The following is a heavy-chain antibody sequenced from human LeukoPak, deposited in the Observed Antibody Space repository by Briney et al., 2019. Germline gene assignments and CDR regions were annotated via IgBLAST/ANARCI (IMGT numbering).Heavy chain of an antibody. V-gene: IGHV4-34*01. Sequence: ASETLSLTCAVYGGSFSGYYWSWIRQPPGKGLEWIGEINHSGSTNYSPSLKSRVTISVDTSKNQFSLKLSSVTAADTAVYYCARHPRYCSGGSCYSVRRYYFDYWGQGTLVTVSS. CDR3: ARHPRYCSGGSCYSVRRYYFDY. CDR1: GGSFSGYY. J-gene: IGHJ4*02. CDR2: INHSGST. D-gene: IGHD2-15*01.